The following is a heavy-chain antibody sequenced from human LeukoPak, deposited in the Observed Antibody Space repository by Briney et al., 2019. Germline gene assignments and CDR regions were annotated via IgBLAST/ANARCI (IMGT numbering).Heavy chain of an antibody. CDR2: ISSSGSTI. CDR3: ARDLSEVGATLFDY. J-gene: IGHJ4*02. D-gene: IGHD1-26*01. CDR1: GFTFSDYY. V-gene: IGHV3-11*01. Sequence: PGGSLRLACAGSGFTFSDYYMSWISQAPGKGLERVSYISSSGSTIYYADSVKGRFTISRDNAKNSLYLQMNSLRAEDTAVYYCARDLSEVGATLFDYSGQGTLVTVSS.